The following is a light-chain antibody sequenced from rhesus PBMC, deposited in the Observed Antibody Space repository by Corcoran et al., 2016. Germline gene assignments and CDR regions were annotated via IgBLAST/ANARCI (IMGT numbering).Light chain of an antibody. CDR2: RNN. J-gene: IGLJ6*01. CDR1: SNNVGNEG. Sequence: QAGLTQPPSVSKGLRQTATLTCTGNSNNVGNEGASWLQQHQGHPPKLLSYRNNNRPSGISERFSASRSGNTASLTITGLQTEDEADYYCAAWDSSLSALVVGNGPTLTV. V-gene: IGLV10-114*01. CDR3: AAWDSSLSALV.